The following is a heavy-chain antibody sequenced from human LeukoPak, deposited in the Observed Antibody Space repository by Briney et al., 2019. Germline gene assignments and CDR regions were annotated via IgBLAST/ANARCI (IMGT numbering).Heavy chain of an antibody. D-gene: IGHD3-3*01. J-gene: IGHJ5*02. V-gene: IGHV4-34*01. CDR2: INHSGST. CDR1: GGSFSGYY. Sequence: ASETLSLTCAVYGGSFSGYYWSWIRQPPGKGLEWIGEINHSGSTNYNPSLKSRVTISVDTSKNQFSLKLSSVTAADTAVYYCAKGYYDFWSGPQYNWFDPWGQGTLVTVSS. CDR3: AKGYYDFWSGPQYNWFDP.